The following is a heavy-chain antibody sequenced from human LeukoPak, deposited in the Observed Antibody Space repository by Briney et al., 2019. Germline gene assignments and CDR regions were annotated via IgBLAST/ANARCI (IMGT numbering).Heavy chain of an antibody. V-gene: IGHV1-46*01. Sequence: ASVKVSCKASGYTFTSYYMHWVRQAPGQGLEWMGIIDPSGGSTSYAQKFQGRVTITRDTSANTAYMELSSLRSEDMAVYYCARDHLSSGCLDYWGQGTLVTVSS. CDR3: ARDHLSSGCLDY. J-gene: IGHJ4*02. D-gene: IGHD6-19*01. CDR1: GYTFTSYY. CDR2: IDPSGGST.